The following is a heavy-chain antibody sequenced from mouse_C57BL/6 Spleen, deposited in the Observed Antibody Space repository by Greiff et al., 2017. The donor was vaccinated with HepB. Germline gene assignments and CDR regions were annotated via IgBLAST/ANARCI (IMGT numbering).Heavy chain of an antibody. V-gene: IGHV14-2*01. Sequence: EVQRVESGAELVKPGASVKLSCTASGFNIKDYYMHWVKQRTEQGLEWIGRIDPEDGETKYAPKFQGKATITADTSSNTAYLQLSSLTSEDTAVYYCATQLRLRGYYFDYWGQGTTLTVSS. CDR1: GFNIKDYY. D-gene: IGHD3-2*02. J-gene: IGHJ2*01. CDR3: ATQLRLRGYYFDY. CDR2: IDPEDGET.